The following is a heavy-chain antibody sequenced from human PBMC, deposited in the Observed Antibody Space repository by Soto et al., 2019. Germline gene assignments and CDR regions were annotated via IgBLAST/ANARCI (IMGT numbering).Heavy chain of an antibody. J-gene: IGHJ6*03. V-gene: IGHV1-18*01. CDR1: GYTFTSYG. Sequence: QVQLVQSGAEVKKPGASVKVSCKASGYTFTSYGISWVRQAPGQGLEWMGWISAYNGTTNYAQKLQGRVTMTTDTSTSTAYMELRSLRSDDTAVYYCASSPPTYCSSTSCYRGDYYYYYYMDVWGKGTTVTVSS. CDR3: ASSPPTYCSSTSCYRGDYYYYYYMDV. D-gene: IGHD2-2*01. CDR2: ISAYNGTT.